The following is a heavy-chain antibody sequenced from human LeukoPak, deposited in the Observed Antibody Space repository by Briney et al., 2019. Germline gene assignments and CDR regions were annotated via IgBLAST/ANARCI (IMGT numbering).Heavy chain of an antibody. Sequence: GGSLRLSCAASGFIFNDHYIHWIRQAPGKGLEWVSYISSSETIMYYADSVRDRFTISRDNAKNSVYLQMQDLRAEDKAVYYCATDSCGSGNYCNWFDPWGQGTLVTVSS. D-gene: IGHD3-10*01. CDR1: GFIFNDHY. J-gene: IGHJ5*02. V-gene: IGHV3-11*01. CDR2: ISSSETIM. CDR3: ATDSCGSGNYCNWFDP.